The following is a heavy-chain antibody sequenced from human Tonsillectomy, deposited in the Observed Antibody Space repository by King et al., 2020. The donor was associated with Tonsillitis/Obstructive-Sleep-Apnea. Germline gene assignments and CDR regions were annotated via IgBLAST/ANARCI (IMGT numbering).Heavy chain of an antibody. D-gene: IGHD6-6*01. CDR3: ARGYSSSSGFDY. CDR1: GGSFSGYY. CDR2: INHSGSI. V-gene: IGHV4-34*01. Sequence: VQLQQWGAGLLKPSETLSLTCAVYGGSFSGYYWSWIRQPPGKGLEWIGEINHSGSINYNPSLKSRVTISVDTSKNQFSLNLSSVTAADTAVYYCARGYSSSSGFDYWGQGTLVTVSS. J-gene: IGHJ4*02.